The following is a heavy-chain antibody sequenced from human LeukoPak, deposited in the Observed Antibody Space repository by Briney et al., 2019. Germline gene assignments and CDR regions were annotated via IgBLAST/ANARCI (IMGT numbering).Heavy chain of an antibody. CDR2: IRYDGGNE. V-gene: IGHV3-30*02. CDR3: VKGGNTAIVGATSFDY. Sequence: GGSLRLSCAASGFTFSNHGMHWVRQAPGRGLEWVTYIRYDGGNEQHAESVKGRFTISRDNSKNTVDLQMNSLRVEDTAVYYCVKGGNTAIVGATSFDYWGQGTLVTVSS. D-gene: IGHD1-26*01. CDR1: GFTFSNHG. J-gene: IGHJ4*02.